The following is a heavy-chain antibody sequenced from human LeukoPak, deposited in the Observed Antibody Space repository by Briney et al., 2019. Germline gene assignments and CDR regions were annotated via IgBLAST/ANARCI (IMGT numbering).Heavy chain of an antibody. D-gene: IGHD3-22*01. CDR3: ARKVPPPYDSSGYFVPYYYYYYMDV. J-gene: IGHJ6*03. CDR2: MNPNSGNT. Sequence: ASVKVSCKASGYTFTSYDINWVRQATGQGLEWMGWMNPNSGNTGYAQKFQGRVTITRNTSISTAYMELSSLRSEDTAVYYCARKVPPPYDSSGYFVPYYYYYYMDVWGKGTTVTVSS. V-gene: IGHV1-8*03. CDR1: GYTFTSYD.